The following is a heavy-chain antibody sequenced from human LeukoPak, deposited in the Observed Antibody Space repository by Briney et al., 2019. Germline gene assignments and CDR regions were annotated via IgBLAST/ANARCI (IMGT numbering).Heavy chain of an antibody. CDR3: ARKSTVTGDFDY. Sequence: SETLSLTCAVSGYSISSGYYWGWIRQPPGNGLEWIGSIYHSGSTYYNPSLKSRVTISVDTSKNQFSLNLSSVTAADTAVYYCARKSTVTGDFDYWGQGTLVTVSS. V-gene: IGHV4-38-2*01. J-gene: IGHJ4*02. CDR1: GYSISSGYY. D-gene: IGHD4-17*01. CDR2: IYHSGST.